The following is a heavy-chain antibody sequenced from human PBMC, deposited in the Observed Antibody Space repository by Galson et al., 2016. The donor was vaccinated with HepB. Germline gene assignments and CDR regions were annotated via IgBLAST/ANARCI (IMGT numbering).Heavy chain of an antibody. CDR1: GFSFSTFA. CDR3: AKDHTGSTVGWSDGMNV. D-gene: IGHD1-7*01. Sequence: LRLSCAASGFSFSTFAMSWVRQAPGKGLEWISGITGTGGGTYYADSVKGRFTISRDTSKNTLFLQLSSLRVEDTAVYYCAKDHTGSTVGWSDGMNVWGQGPRVTVSS. CDR2: ITGTGGGT. J-gene: IGHJ6*02. V-gene: IGHV3-23*01.